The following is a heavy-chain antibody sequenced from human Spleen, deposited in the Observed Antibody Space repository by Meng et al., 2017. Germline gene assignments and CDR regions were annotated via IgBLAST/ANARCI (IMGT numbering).Heavy chain of an antibody. V-gene: IGHV2-5*01. J-gene: IGHJ4*02. CDR3: AHKRVETLFDY. Sequence: VTLKVSGPSLGKPTQTRTLTCNFYGLSLTTSGVGVGWMRQPPVKALEWLALIKWNDDKRYSPSLKSRLTITKDTAKNQVVLTMTNMNPVDTATYYCAHKRVETLFDYWGQGTLVTVSS. CDR1: GLSLTTSGVG. CDR2: IKWNDDK.